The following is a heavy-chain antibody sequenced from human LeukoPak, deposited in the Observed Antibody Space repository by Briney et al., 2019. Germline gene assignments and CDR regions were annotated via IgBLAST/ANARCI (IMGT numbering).Heavy chain of an antibody. Sequence: SETLSLTCAVSGGSISSSNWWSWVRQPPGKGLEWIGEIHHSGRTNYNPSLKSRVTISVDTSTDQFSLKLSSVTAADTAVYYCASQSPGSFYFGYWGQGTLVTVSS. J-gene: IGHJ4*02. CDR2: IHHSGRT. V-gene: IGHV4-4*02. CDR1: GGSISSSNW. CDR3: ASQSPGSFYFGY. D-gene: IGHD2-15*01.